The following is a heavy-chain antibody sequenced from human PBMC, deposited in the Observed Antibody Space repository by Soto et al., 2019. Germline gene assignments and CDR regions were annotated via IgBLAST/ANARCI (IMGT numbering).Heavy chain of an antibody. CDR2: IYSSGGT. V-gene: IGHV4-4*07. CDR1: GGSISGYY. Sequence: SETLSLTCTVSGGSISGYYWTLIRQPAGKGLEWIGRIYSSGGTKYNPSLKSRVTMSLDTSKNQFSLRLSSVTAEDTAVYYCARGQRCADSFDSWDQGTSVTVSS. J-gene: IGHJ5*01. CDR3: ARGQRCADSFDS.